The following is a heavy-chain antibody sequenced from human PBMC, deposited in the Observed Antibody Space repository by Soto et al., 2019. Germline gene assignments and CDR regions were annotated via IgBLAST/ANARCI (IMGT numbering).Heavy chain of an antibody. CDR1: GYTFTSYY. Sequence: GASGSVSCKASGYTFTSYYIHWVRQAPGQGLEWMGIINPSGGATSYTPKFQGRVTMTKDTSTSSVYMELSSLRSEDTAIYYCARYLPGDQVSDYWGEGNKVTVSA. CDR2: INPSGGAT. J-gene: IGHJ4*02. V-gene: IGHV1-46*01. CDR3: ARYLPGDQVSDY. D-gene: IGHD7-27*01.